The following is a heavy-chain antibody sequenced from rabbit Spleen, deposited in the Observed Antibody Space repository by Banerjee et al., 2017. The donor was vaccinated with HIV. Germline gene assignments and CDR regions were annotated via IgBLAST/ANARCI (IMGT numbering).Heavy chain of an antibody. CDR1: GIDFSGDSY. D-gene: IGHD8-1*01. Sequence: QSLEESGGDLVKPGGTLTLTCKASGIDFSGDSYMCWVRQAPGKGLEWIACIDTGSSGFTYFANWAKGRFTISKTSSTTVTLQMTSLTAADTATYFCARDTGSSFSSYGMDLWGQGTLVTVS. CDR3: ARDTGSSFSSYGMDL. J-gene: IGHJ6*01. CDR2: IDTGSSGFT. V-gene: IGHV1S40*01.